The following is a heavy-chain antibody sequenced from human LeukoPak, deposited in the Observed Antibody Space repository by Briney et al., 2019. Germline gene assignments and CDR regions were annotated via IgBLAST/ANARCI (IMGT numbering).Heavy chain of an antibody. CDR3: ARTVWTYDSARPLWLDP. CDR2: IYTNGST. V-gene: IGHV4-4*09. Sequence: SETLSLTCTVSGGSISSYHWSWIRQVPGKGLQWIGSIYTNGSTNYNPSLKSRVTISIDSSKNQFSLKLTSVTAADTAVYYCARTVWTYDSARPLWLDPWGQGTLVTVSS. J-gene: IGHJ5*02. D-gene: IGHD1-1*01. CDR1: GGSISSYH.